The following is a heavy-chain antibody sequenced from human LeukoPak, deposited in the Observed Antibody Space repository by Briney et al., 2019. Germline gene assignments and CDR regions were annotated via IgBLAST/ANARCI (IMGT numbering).Heavy chain of an antibody. CDR3: ARDRDSSSYGMDV. CDR2: IYYSGST. J-gene: IGHJ6*02. CDR1: GGSISSGGYS. V-gene: IGHV4-61*08. D-gene: IGHD6-6*01. Sequence: SETLSLTCAVSGGSISSGGYSWSWIRQPPGKGLEWIGYIYYSGSTNYNPSLKSRVTISVDTPKNQFSLKLSSVTAADTAVYYCARDRDSSSYGMDVWGRGTTVTVSS.